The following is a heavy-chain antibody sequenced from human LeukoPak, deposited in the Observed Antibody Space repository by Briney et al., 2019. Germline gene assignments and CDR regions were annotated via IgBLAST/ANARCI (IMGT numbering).Heavy chain of an antibody. CDR3: ARFSQYYDSPTHYLDY. V-gene: IGHV4-59*08. CDR1: GGSFSDYY. Sequence: SETLSLTCAVYGGSFSDYYWSWVRQPPGAGLEWLAYIYYTGSTNYNPSLKTRLTISVDTSKNQFSLRLNSVTAADTAVYYCARFSQYYDSPTHYLDYWGQGILVTVS. D-gene: IGHD3-16*01. CDR2: IYYTGST. J-gene: IGHJ4*02.